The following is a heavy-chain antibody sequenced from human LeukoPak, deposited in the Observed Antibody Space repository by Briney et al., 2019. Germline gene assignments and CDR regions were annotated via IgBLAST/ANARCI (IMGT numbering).Heavy chain of an antibody. CDR2: IIPILGIA. J-gene: IGHJ6*02. Sequence: GASVKVSCKASGGTFSSYAITWVRQAPGQGLEWMGRIIPILGIANYAQKFQGRVTITADKSTSTAYMEVSSLRSEDTAVYYCARAAGMQQQDRYCSGGSCYTEVYYYGMDVWGQGTTVTVSS. CDR1: GGTFSSYA. V-gene: IGHV1-69*04. D-gene: IGHD2-15*01. CDR3: ARAAGMQQQDRYCSGGSCYTEVYYYGMDV.